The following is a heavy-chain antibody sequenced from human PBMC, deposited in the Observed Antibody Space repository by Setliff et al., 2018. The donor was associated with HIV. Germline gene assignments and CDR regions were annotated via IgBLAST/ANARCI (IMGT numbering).Heavy chain of an antibody. D-gene: IGHD2-2*01. J-gene: IGHJ6*02. CDR3: ARGHCSGTNCYGVDYYGMDV. CDR1: GGSISSDNW. CDR2: IYHSEYT. Sequence: KSSETLSLTCAVSGGSISSDNWWTWVRQAPGKGPEWIGEIYHSEYTNYNPSLKSRVSMSVDKSKNQFSVKLTSVTAADTAVYYCARGHCSGTNCYGVDYYGMDVWGQGTTVTVSS. V-gene: IGHV4-4*02.